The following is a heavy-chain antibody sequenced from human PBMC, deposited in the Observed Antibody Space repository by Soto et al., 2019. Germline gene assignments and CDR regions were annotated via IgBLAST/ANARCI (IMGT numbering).Heavy chain of an antibody. J-gene: IGHJ3*02. D-gene: IGHD2-21*02. CDR2: IIPIFGTA. Sequence: QVQLVQSGAEVKKPGSSVKVSCKASGGTFSSYAISWVRQAPGQGLEWMGGIIPIFGTAYYAQKFQGRVTITADKSTSTAYMELSSLRSEDTAVYYCAIPLAYCGGDCYSEAFDIWGRGTMDTVST. CDR3: AIPLAYCGGDCYSEAFDI. V-gene: IGHV1-69*06. CDR1: GGTFSSYA.